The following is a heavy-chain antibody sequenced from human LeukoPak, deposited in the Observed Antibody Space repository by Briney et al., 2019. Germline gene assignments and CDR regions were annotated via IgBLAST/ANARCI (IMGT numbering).Heavy chain of an antibody. J-gene: IGHJ4*02. CDR3: ARGLEYSSGWFLD. CDR1: GFTFSSYW. Sequence: GGSLRLSCAASGFTFSSYWMSWVRQAPGKGLEWVANIKQDGSEKYYVDSVKGRFTISRDNAKNSLYLQMNSLRAEDTAVYYCARGLEYSSGWFLDWGQGTLVTVSS. CDR2: IKQDGSEK. D-gene: IGHD6-19*01. V-gene: IGHV3-7*01.